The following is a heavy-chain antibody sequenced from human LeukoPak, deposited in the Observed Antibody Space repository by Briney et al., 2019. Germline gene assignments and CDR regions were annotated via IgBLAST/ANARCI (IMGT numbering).Heavy chain of an antibody. V-gene: IGHV3-66*01. D-gene: IGHD6-13*01. CDR1: GFIVSSNY. J-gene: IGHJ5*02. Sequence: GGSLRLSCAASGFIVSSNYMSWVRQAPGQGLEWVSVIYSGGSTYYADSVKGRFTISRDNSKNTLYLQMNSLRAEDTAVYYCARDLAASGIDPWGQGTLVTVSS. CDR2: IYSGGST. CDR3: ARDLAASGIDP.